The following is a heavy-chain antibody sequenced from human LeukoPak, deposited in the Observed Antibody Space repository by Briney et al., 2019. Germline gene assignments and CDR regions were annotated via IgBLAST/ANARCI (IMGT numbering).Heavy chain of an antibody. Sequence: GGSLRLSCAASGFTFSSYWMTWVRQAPGKGLEWVANIKQDGSEKYYVDSVKGRFTISRDNAKNSLYLQMNSLRAEDTAVYYCARQRFYGSGSQGYNWFDPWGQGTLVTVSS. CDR2: IKQDGSEK. J-gene: IGHJ5*02. CDR3: ARQRFYGSGSQGYNWFDP. CDR1: GFTFSSYW. D-gene: IGHD3-10*01. V-gene: IGHV3-7*01.